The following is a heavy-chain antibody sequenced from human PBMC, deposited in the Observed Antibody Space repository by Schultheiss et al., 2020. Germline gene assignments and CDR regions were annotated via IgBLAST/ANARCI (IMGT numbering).Heavy chain of an antibody. V-gene: IGHV3-30*03. CDR3: ARDLYQWLGPYLDY. D-gene: IGHD6-19*01. J-gene: IGHJ4*02. CDR1: GFTFSSYG. CDR2: ISYDGSNK. Sequence: GGSLRLSCAASGFTFSSYGMHWVRQAPGKGLEWVAVISYDGSNKYYADSVKGRFTISRDNSKNTLFLQMNSLRPEDSAVYYCARDLYQWLGPYLDYWGRGTLVTVSS.